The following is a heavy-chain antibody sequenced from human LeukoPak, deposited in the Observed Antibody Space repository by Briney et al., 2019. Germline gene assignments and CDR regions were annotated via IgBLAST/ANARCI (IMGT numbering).Heavy chain of an antibody. D-gene: IGHD3/OR15-3a*01. Sequence: PSETLSLTCTVSGVSISSSNSYWGWIRQPPGKGLEWIGSIYYSGNTYYNASLKSQVSISIYTSKNQFSLRLTSVTAADTAVYYCARQTGSGLFILPGGQGTLVTVSS. J-gene: IGHJ4*02. CDR2: IYYSGNT. V-gene: IGHV4-39*01. CDR3: ARQTGSGLFILP. CDR1: GVSISSSNSY.